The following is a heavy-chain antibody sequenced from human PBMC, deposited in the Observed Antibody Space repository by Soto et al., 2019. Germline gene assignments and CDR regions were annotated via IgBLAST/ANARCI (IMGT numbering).Heavy chain of an antibody. CDR1: GFTFSCYW. CDR2: INSDVSST. Sequence: GGSLRLSCAVSGFTFSCYWMHCVRQAPGKGLVWVSRINSDVSSTSYADSVKGRFTISRDNAKNTLYLQMNSLRAEDTAVYYCAREMATTELDYWGQGTLVTVSS. J-gene: IGHJ4*02. D-gene: IGHD5-12*01. V-gene: IGHV3-74*01. CDR3: AREMATTELDY.